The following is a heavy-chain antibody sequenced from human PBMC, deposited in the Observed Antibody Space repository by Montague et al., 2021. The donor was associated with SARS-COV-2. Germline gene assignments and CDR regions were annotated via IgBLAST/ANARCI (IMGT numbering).Heavy chain of an antibody. CDR3: AKDQGYFDWPLPQDGMDA. CDR1: GYTFSHYG. J-gene: IGHJ6*02. CDR2: ISYDGRNK. D-gene: IGHD3-9*01. Sequence: SLRLSCAASGYTFSHYGIHWVRQPPGKGLERVAFISYDGRNKYYADSVTGRFTISRDDSNNTLFLQMNSLKTEDTAVYYCAKDQGYFDWPLPQDGMDAWGQGTTAIVSS. V-gene: IGHV3-30*04.